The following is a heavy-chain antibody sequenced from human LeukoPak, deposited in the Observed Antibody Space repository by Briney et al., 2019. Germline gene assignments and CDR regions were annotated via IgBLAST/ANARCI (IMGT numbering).Heavy chain of an antibody. CDR2: IYYSGST. CDR3: ARGARLRYFDWLLTPNWFDP. D-gene: IGHD3-9*01. Sequence: PSETLSLTCTVPGGSISSYYWSWIRQPPGKGLEWIGYIYYSGSTNYNPSLKSRVTISVDTSKNQFSLKLSSVTAADTAVYYCARGARLRYFDWLLTPNWFDPCGQGTLVTVSS. J-gene: IGHJ5*02. CDR1: GGSISSYY. V-gene: IGHV4-59*01.